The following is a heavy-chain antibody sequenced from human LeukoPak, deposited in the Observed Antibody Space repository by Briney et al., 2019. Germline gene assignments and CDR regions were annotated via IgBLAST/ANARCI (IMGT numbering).Heavy chain of an antibody. CDR2: IYTSGST. D-gene: IGHD3-10*01. CDR3: ARDGESPPDSSFDY. CDR1: GGSISSYY. J-gene: IGHJ4*02. Sequence: SETLSLTCTVSGGSISSYYWSWIRQPARKGLEWIGRIYTSGSTNYNPSLKSRVTMSVDTSKNQFSLKLSSVTAADTAVYYCARDGESPPDSSFDYWGQGTLVTVSS. V-gene: IGHV4-4*07.